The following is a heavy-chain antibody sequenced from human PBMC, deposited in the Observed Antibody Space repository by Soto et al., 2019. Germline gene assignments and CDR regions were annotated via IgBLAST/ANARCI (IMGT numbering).Heavy chain of an antibody. Sequence: TSETLSLTCTVSGGSISSYYWSWIRQPPGKGLEWIGYIYYSGSTNYNPSLKSRVTISVDTSKNQFSLKLSSVTAADTAVYYCARGFGVVNYYYYYYMDVWGKGTTVTVSS. J-gene: IGHJ6*03. D-gene: IGHD3-3*01. V-gene: IGHV4-59*01. CDR2: IYYSGST. CDR3: ARGFGVVNYYYYYYMDV. CDR1: GGSISSYY.